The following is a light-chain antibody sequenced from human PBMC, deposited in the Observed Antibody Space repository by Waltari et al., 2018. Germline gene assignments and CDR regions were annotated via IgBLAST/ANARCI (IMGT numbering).Light chain of an antibody. Sequence: QSVLTQPPSASGTPGQRVTISCSGSNSNIGSNTVNWHQQLPGTAPKLLIHSNKHRPSGVPDRFSGSKSGTSASLAISGLQSEDEADYYCAAWDDSLNAVVIGGGTKLTVL. CDR1: NSNIGSNT. V-gene: IGLV1-44*01. CDR3: AAWDDSLNAVV. CDR2: SNK. J-gene: IGLJ2*01.